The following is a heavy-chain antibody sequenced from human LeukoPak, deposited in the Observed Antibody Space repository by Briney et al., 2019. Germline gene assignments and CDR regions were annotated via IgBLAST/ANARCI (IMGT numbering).Heavy chain of an antibody. V-gene: IGHV5-51*01. CDR3: ASTRRYCSSTSCYDLGWFDP. J-gene: IGHJ5*02. D-gene: IGHD2-2*01. CDR2: IYPGDSDT. CDR1: GYSFTSYW. Sequence: GESLKISCKGSGYSFTSYWIGWVRQMPGKGLEWMGIIYPGDSDTRYSPSFQGHVTISADKSISTAYLQWSSLKASDTAMYYCASTRRYCSSTSCYDLGWFDPWGQGTLVTVSS.